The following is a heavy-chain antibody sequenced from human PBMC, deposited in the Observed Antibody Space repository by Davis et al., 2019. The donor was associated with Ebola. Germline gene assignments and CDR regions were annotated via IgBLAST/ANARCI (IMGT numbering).Heavy chain of an antibody. CDR1: GFTFCSHA. CDR3: AKDAGYSSSGGEFEN. D-gene: IGHD6-6*01. V-gene: IGHV3-23*01. CDR2: ISASGGHT. Sequence: PGGSLRLSCAASGFTFCSHAMTWVRQAPGKGLEWVTSISASGGHTYYAESVKGRFTISRDNSRDTLSLQMNSLRAEDTALYYCAKDAGYSSSGGEFENWGQGTVVTVSS. J-gene: IGHJ4*02.